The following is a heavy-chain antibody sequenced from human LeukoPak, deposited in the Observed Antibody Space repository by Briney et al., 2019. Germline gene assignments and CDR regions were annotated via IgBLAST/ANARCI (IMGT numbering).Heavy chain of an antibody. D-gene: IGHD2-15*01. CDR2: IYSGGST. Sequence: GGSLRLSCAASGFTVSSNYMSWVRPAPGKGLEGVSVIYSGGSTYYADSVKGRFTISRDNSKNTLYLQMNSLRAEDTAVYYCAGPYCSGGSWRIPDAFDIWGQGTMVTVSS. CDR1: GFTVSSNY. J-gene: IGHJ3*02. V-gene: IGHV3-53*01. CDR3: AGPYCSGGSWRIPDAFDI.